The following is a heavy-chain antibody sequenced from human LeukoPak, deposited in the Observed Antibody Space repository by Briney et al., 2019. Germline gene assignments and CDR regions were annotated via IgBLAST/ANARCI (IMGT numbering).Heavy chain of an antibody. CDR3: ALGYHDVWER. D-gene: IGHD1-26*01. V-gene: IGHV4-39*07. J-gene: IGHJ4*02. Sequence: SETLSLTCTVSGGSIRSSYYYWGWIRQPPGKGLEWIGEINHSGNTYYNPSLTGRVTISVDRSDNQFSLKVNSVTAADTAVYYCALGYHDVWERWGQGTLVTVSS. CDR2: INHSGNT. CDR1: GGSIRSSYYY.